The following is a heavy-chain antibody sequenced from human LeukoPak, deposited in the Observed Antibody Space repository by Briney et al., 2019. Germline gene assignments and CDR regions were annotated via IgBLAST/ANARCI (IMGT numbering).Heavy chain of an antibody. CDR3: ARVGRDYGGNSGEGSPFDP. D-gene: IGHD4-23*01. V-gene: IGHV1-69*05. Sequence: ASVKVSXKASGGTFSSYAISWVRQAPGQGLEWMGRIIPIFGTANYAQKFQGRVTITTDESTSTAYMELSSLRSEDTAVYYCARVGRDYGGNSGEGSPFDPWGQGTLVTVSS. J-gene: IGHJ5*02. CDR2: IIPIFGTA. CDR1: GGTFSSYA.